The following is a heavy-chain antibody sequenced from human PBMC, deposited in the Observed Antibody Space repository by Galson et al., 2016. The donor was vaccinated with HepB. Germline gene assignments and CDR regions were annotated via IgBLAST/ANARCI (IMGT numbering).Heavy chain of an antibody. CDR1: GFTFSRYG. CDR3: ARSSSEHFDY. D-gene: IGHD3-16*02. J-gene: IGHJ4*02. V-gene: IGHV3-23*01. Sequence: SLRLSCAGSGFTFSRYGMTWVRQAPGKGLEDVSSISMSGNSRDYAESVKGRFTISRDNSRNMLFLQMSSLRADDTAVYYCARSSSEHFDYWGQGTLVTVSS. CDR2: ISMSGNSR.